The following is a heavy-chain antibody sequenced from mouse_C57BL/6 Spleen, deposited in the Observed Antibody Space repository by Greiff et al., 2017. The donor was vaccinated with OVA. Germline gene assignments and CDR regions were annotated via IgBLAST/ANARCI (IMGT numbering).Heavy chain of an antibody. Sequence: QVQLQQPGAELVKPGASVKLSCKASGYTFTSYWMQWVKQRPGQGLEWIGEIDPSDSYTNSNPKFKGKATLTVDTSSSTAYMQLSSLTSEDSAVYYCARRGGLPLGYWGQGTTLTVSS. J-gene: IGHJ2*01. V-gene: IGHV1-50*01. CDR2: IDPSDSYT. CDR3: ARRGGLPLGY. CDR1: GYTFTSYW. D-gene: IGHD4-1*01.